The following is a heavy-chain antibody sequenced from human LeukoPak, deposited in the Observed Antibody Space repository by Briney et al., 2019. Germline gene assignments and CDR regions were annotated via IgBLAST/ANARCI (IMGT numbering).Heavy chain of an antibody. J-gene: IGHJ4*02. CDR1: GFTFDDYA. CDR3: ARGGGFTAMETFDY. V-gene: IGHV3-9*01. Sequence: GRSLRLSCAASGFTFDDYAMHWVRQAPGKGLEWVSGISWNSGSIGYADSVKGRFTISRDNAKNSLYLQMNSLRAEDTAVYYCARGGGFTAMETFDYWGQGTLVTVSS. D-gene: IGHD5-18*01. CDR2: ISWNSGSI.